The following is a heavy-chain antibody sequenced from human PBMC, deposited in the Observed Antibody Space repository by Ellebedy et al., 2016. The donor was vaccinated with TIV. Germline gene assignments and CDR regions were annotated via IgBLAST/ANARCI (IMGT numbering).Heavy chain of an antibody. J-gene: IGHJ4*02. CDR1: GFTFSRYW. CDR3: ARGDTNSGDY. V-gene: IGHV3-7*01. D-gene: IGHD3-3*01. Sequence: GESLKISXAASGFTFSRYWMSWVRQAPGKGLEWVANINQDGSEIYSVDSVTGRFTISRDNAKNSLYLQLNSLRAEDTAVYYCARGDTNSGDYWGQGTLVSVSS. CDR2: INQDGSEI.